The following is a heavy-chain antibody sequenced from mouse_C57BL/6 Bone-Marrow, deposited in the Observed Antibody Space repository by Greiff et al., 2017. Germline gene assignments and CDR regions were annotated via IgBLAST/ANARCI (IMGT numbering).Heavy chain of an antibody. CDR3: VLLWYYAMDY. CDR1: GYTFTDYE. D-gene: IGHD2-10*01. CDR2: IDPETGGT. V-gene: IGHV1-15*01. J-gene: IGHJ4*01. Sequence: VQLQQSGAELVRPGASVTLSCKASGYTFTDYEMHWVKQTPVHGLEWIGAIDPETGGTAYHQKFKGKAILTADKSSSTAYMELRSLTSEDSAVYYCVLLWYYAMDYWGQGTSVTVSS.